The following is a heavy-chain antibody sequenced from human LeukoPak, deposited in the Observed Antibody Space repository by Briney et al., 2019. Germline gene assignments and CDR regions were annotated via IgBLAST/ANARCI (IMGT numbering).Heavy chain of an antibody. D-gene: IGHD6-19*01. Sequence: GGSLRLSCAASEFSVGSNYMTWVRQAPGKGLEWVSLIYSGGSTYYADSVKGRFTISRDNSKNTLYLQMNSLRAEDTAVYYCARQWLVNGWGQGTLVTVSS. V-gene: IGHV3-66*04. CDR2: IYSGGST. J-gene: IGHJ4*02. CDR3: ARQWLVNG. CDR1: EFSVGSNY.